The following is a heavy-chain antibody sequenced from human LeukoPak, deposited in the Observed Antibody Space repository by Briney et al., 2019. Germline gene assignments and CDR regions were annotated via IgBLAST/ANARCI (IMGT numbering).Heavy chain of an antibody. D-gene: IGHD3-3*01. CDR2: INHSGST. CDR3: ARGRPARVFGVVIISRFDWFDP. CDR1: GGSFSGYY. Sequence: SETLSLTCAVYGGSFSGYYWSWIRQPPGKGLEWIGEINHSGSTNYNPSLKSRVTISVDTSKNQFSLKLSSVTAADTAGYYCARGRPARVFGVVIISRFDWFDPWGQGTLVTVSS. J-gene: IGHJ5*02. V-gene: IGHV4-34*01.